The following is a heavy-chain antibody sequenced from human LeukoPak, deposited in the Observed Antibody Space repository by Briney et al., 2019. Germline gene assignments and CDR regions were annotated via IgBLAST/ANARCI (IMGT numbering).Heavy chain of an antibody. CDR3: ARASVAGTDY. J-gene: IGHJ4*02. CDR1: GFTFSSYA. V-gene: IGHV3-30-3*01. D-gene: IGHD6-19*01. CDR2: ISYDGSNK. Sequence: GGSLRLSCAASGFTFSSYAMHWVRQAPGKGLEWVAVISYDGSNKYYADSVKGRFTISRDNSKNTLYLQMNSLRAEDTAAYYCARASVAGTDYWGQGTLVTVSS.